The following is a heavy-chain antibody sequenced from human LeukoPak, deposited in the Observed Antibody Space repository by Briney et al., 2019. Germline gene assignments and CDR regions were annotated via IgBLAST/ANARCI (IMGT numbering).Heavy chain of an antibody. Sequence: ASVKVSCKASGYTFTGYYMHWVRQAPGQGLEWMGWINPNSGGTNYAQKFQGWVTMTRDTSISTAYMELSRLRSDDTAVYYCARDLRGYCSSTSCYPYGMDVWGQGTTVTVSS. V-gene: IGHV1-2*04. J-gene: IGHJ6*02. D-gene: IGHD2-2*01. CDR2: INPNSGGT. CDR3: ARDLRGYCSSTSCYPYGMDV. CDR1: GYTFTGYY.